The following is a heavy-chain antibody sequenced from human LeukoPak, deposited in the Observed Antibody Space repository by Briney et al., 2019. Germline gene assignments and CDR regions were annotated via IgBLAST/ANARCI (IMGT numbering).Heavy chain of an antibody. D-gene: IGHD6-19*01. J-gene: IGHJ5*02. CDR3: ARDLAVAGTGGWFDP. CDR1: GGSISSYY. V-gene: IGHV4-59*01. CDR2: IYYSGST. Sequence: SSETLSLTCTVSGGSISSYYWSWIRQPPGKGLEWIGYIYYSGSTNYNPSLKSQVTISVDTSKNQFSLKLSSVTAADTAVYYCARDLAVAGTGGWFDPWGQGTLVTVSS.